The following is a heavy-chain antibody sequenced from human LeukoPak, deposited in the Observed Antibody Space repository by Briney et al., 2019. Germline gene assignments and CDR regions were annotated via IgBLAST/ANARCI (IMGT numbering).Heavy chain of an antibody. CDR1: GDSISSGDYY. CDR2: ISSSGST. J-gene: IGHJ2*01. V-gene: IGHV4-61*02. Sequence: PSETLSLTCTVSGDSISSGDYYWSWIRQPAGKGLEWIGRISSSGSTNYNPSLKSRVTISVDTSKNQFSLKLSSVTAADTAVYYCARVRPSGSFDTWYFDLWGRGTLVAVSS. D-gene: IGHD1-26*01. CDR3: ARVRPSGSFDTWYFDL.